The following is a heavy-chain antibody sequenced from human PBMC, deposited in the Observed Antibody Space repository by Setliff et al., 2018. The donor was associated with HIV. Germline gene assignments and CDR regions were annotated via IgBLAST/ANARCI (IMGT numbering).Heavy chain of an antibody. V-gene: IGHV4-4*02. Sequence: SETLSFTCTLSGVSINNCNWWRWFRQSPGKGLEWISEIYHSGKSYYNPPLSSRLTISVARSKNHFSLKLTSVTAADTAVYYCARAVGGLYGHYLWGQGAMVTVSS. CDR1: GVSINNCNW. J-gene: IGHJ3*01. CDR3: ARAVGGLYGHYL. CDR2: IYHSGKS. D-gene: IGHD4-17*01.